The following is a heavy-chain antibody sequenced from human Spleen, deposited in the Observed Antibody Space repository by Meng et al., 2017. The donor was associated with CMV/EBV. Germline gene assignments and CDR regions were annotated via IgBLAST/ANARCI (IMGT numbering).Heavy chain of an antibody. CDR3: TTVIGQYHQDY. D-gene: IGHD2-2*01. Sequence: GGSLRLSCAASGITFSDAWMSWVRQAPGKGLEWVGRIKSKSDGEETSYAARVKGRFTISRDDSRNTVYLQMNSLTTEDTALYYCTTVIGQYHQDYWGQGTLVTVSS. CDR2: IKSKSDGEET. CDR1: GITFSDAW. J-gene: IGHJ4*02. V-gene: IGHV3-15*05.